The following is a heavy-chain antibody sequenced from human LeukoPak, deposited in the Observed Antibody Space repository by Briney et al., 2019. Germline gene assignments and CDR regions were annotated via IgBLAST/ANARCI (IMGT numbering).Heavy chain of an antibody. CDR3: ARFGLGKHIEVAGIPFDI. Sequence: GASVKVPCKASGYSFTSNVISWVRQAPGQGLEWMGWISAYNGNTNYAQKLQGRVTMTTDTSTSTAYMELRSLRSDDTAVYYCARFGLGKHIEVAGIPFDIWGQGTMVTVSS. CDR1: GYSFTSNV. CDR2: ISAYNGNT. J-gene: IGHJ3*02. D-gene: IGHD6-19*01. V-gene: IGHV1-18*01.